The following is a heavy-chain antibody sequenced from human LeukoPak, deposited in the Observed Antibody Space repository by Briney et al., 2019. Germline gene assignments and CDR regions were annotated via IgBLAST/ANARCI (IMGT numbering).Heavy chain of an antibody. CDR1: GYTFTSYG. D-gene: IGHD2-2*01. V-gene: IGHV1-18*01. CDR2: ISAYNGNT. J-gene: IGHJ4*02. CDR3: ARDLRGNKGYCSSTSCYGRAGSDY. Sequence: ASVKVSCKASGYTFTSYGISWVRQAPGQGLEWMGWISAYNGNTNYAQKLQGRVTMTTDTSTSTAYMELRSLRSDDTAVYYCARDLRGNKGYCSSTSCYGRAGSDYWGQGTLVTVSS.